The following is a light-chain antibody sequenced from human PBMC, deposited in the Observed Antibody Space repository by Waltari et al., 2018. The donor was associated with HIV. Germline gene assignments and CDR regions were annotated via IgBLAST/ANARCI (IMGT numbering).Light chain of an antibody. CDR2: GAS. CDR1: QSINKN. CDR3: QQYNNWPGIT. Sequence: EILMTQSPATLSVSPGERATLSCRASQSINKNLAWYQQKPGQAPRLRIYGASTGATGVPARFSGSGAGTEFTLTISSLQSEDFAVYYCQQYNNWPGITFGPGTKVDIK. V-gene: IGKV3-15*01. J-gene: IGKJ3*01.